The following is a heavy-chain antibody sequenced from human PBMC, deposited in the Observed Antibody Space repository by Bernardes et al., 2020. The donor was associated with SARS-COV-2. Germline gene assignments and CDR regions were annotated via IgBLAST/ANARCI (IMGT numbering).Heavy chain of an antibody. CDR3: ARDPHGSGSYADY. J-gene: IGHJ4*02. V-gene: IGHV3-33*01. Sequence: GGSLRLSCAASGFAFSRFAMHWVRQAPGKGLEWVALIWHDGSNTYYVDSVRGRFTISRDNSEDTLYLQMNSLRAEDTALYYCARDPHGSGSYADYWGQGTLVTVSS. CDR1: GFAFSRFA. CDR2: IWHDGSNT. D-gene: IGHD3-10*01.